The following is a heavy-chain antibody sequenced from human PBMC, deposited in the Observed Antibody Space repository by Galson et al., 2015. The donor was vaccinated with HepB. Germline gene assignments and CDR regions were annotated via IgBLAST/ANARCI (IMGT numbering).Heavy chain of an antibody. D-gene: IGHD5-18*01. CDR2: IIPILGIA. CDR3: ARAVMVSYYGMDV. Sequence: SVKVSCKASGGTFSSYAISWVRQAPGQGLEWMGRIIPILGIANYAQKFQGRVTITADKSTSTAYMELSSLRSEDTAVYYCARAVMVSYYGMDVWGQGTTVTVSS. CDR1: GGTFSSYA. V-gene: IGHV1-69*04. J-gene: IGHJ6*02.